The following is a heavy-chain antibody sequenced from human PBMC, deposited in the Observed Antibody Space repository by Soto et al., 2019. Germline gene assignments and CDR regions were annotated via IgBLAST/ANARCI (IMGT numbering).Heavy chain of an antibody. CDR1: GYSFTSYW. V-gene: IGHV5-10-1*01. CDR3: ASSNSSSPYYYYGMDV. Sequence: GESLKISCKGSGYSFTSYWISWVRQMPGKGLEWMGRIDPSDSYTNYSPSFQGHVTISADKSVSTAYLQWSSLKASDTAMYYCASSNSSSPYYYYGMDVWGQGTTVTVSS. CDR2: IDPSDSYT. D-gene: IGHD6-6*01. J-gene: IGHJ6*02.